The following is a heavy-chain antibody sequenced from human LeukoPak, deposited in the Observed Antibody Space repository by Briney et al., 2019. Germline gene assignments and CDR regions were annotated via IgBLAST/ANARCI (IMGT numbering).Heavy chain of an antibody. V-gene: IGHV4-34*01. CDR2: INHSGST. Sequence: PSETLSLTCAVYGGSFSGYYWSWIRQPPGKGLEWIGEINHSGSTNYNPSLKSRVTISVDTSKNQFSLKLSSVTAADTAVYYCARKDIVVVPAAPSFDYWGQGTLVTVSS. CDR3: ARKDIVVVPAAPSFDY. CDR1: GGSFSGYY. D-gene: IGHD2-2*01. J-gene: IGHJ4*02.